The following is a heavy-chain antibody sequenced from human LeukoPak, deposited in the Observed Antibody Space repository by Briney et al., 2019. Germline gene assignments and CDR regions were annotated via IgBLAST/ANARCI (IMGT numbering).Heavy chain of an antibody. J-gene: IGHJ3*02. Sequence: PGGSLRLSCAASGFTFSSYWMSWVRQAPGKGLEWVANIKQDGSEKYYVDSVKGRFTISRDNAKNSLYLQMNSLRAEDTAVYYCARDCSSTSCYIDAFDIWGQGTMVTVSS. D-gene: IGHD2-2*02. V-gene: IGHV3-7*01. CDR2: IKQDGSEK. CDR3: ARDCSSTSCYIDAFDI. CDR1: GFTFSSYW.